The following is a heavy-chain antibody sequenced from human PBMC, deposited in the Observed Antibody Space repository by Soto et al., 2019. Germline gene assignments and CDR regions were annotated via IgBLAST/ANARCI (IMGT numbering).Heavy chain of an antibody. CDR1: GGSISSSSYC. V-gene: IGHV4-39*01. D-gene: IGHD6-13*01. Sequence: SETLSLTCTVSGGSISSSSYCWGWIRQPPGRGLEWIGSIYYSGSTYYNPSLKSRVTISVDTSKNQFSLKLSSVTAADTAVYYCARHVQHLDRFDYWGQGTLVTVS. CDR3: ARHVQHLDRFDY. CDR2: IYYSGST. J-gene: IGHJ4*02.